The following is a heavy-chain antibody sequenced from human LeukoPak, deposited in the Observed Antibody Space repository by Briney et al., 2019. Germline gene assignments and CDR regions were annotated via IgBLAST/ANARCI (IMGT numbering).Heavy chain of an antibody. Sequence: GGSLRLSCAASGFTFSSYWMSWVRQAPGKGLEWVANINKDGGEKYYVDSVKGRFTISRDNAKNSLYLQMNGLRAEDTAVYYCARWGGRFDYWGQGTLVTVSS. CDR1: GFTFSSYW. V-gene: IGHV3-7*03. D-gene: IGHD1-26*01. J-gene: IGHJ4*02. CDR3: ARWGGRFDY. CDR2: INKDGGEK.